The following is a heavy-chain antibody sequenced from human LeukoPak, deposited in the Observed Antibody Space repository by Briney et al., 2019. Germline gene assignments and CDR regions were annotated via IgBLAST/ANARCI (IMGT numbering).Heavy chain of an antibody. CDR1: GFTFSSYG. V-gene: IGHV3-30*03. J-gene: IGHJ5*02. Sequence: GRSLRLSCAASGFTFSSYGMHWVRQAPGKGLEWVAVISYDGSNKYYADSVKGRFTVSRDNSKNTVYLQMNSLRAEDTALYYCAREESGRCFGALGSWGQGTLVTVSS. D-gene: IGHD1-26*01. CDR2: ISYDGSNK. CDR3: AREESGRCFGALGS.